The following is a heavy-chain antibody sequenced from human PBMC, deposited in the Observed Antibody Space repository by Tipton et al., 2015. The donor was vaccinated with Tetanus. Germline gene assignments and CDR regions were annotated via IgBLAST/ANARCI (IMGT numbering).Heavy chain of an antibody. CDR1: GFSFSSYA. Sequence: SLRLSCAASGFSFSSYAMSWVRQAPGKGLEWVSAISGSGGSTYYADSVKGRFTISRDNAKNTLYLQMNSLRAEDTAVYYCAREGGSNTAMVKFHYYYYYGMDVWGQVTTVTVSS. CDR3: AREGGSNTAMVKFHYYYYYGMDV. D-gene: IGHD5-18*01. J-gene: IGHJ6*02. V-gene: IGHV3-23*01. CDR2: ISGSGGST.